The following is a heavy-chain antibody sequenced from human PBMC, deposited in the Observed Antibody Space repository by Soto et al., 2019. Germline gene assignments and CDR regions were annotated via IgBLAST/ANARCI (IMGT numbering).Heavy chain of an antibody. Sequence: QVQLVQPGAEVRKPGSSVKVSCEDSGGTFNSHGISWVRQAPGQGLEWMGIIIPIHGTTTYAQKFQGRVTITADDSTATAYMELSSLRIEDTAVYFCGRVGAGTSERHWGQGTLVTVSS. V-gene: IGHV1-69*11. CDR2: IIPIHGTT. CDR3: GRVGAGTSERH. D-gene: IGHD6-19*01. J-gene: IGHJ4*02. CDR1: GGTFNSHG.